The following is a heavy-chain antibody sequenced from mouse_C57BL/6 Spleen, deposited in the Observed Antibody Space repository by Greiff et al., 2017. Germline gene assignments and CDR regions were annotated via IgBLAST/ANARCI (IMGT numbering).Heavy chain of an antibody. CDR1: GFTFSDYY. J-gene: IGHJ4*01. CDR3: ARDRGYSNYGAMDY. V-gene: IGHV5-16*01. CDR2: INYDGSST. D-gene: IGHD2-5*01. Sequence: DVQLVESEGGLVQPGSSMKLSCTASGFTFSDYYMAWVRQVPEKGLEWVANINYDGSSTYYLDSLKSRFIISRDNAKNILYLQMSSLKSEDTATYYGARDRGYSNYGAMDYWGQGTSVTVSS.